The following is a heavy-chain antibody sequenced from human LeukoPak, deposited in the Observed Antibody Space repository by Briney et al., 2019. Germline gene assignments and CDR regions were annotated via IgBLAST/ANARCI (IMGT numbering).Heavy chain of an antibody. CDR3: ARDGALQYCSSTSCYRDYYYMDV. J-gene: IGHJ6*03. CDR1: GGTFSSYA. Sequence: SVKVSCKASGGTFSSYAISWVRQAPGQGLEWMGGIIPIFGTANYAQKFQGRVTITADESTSTAYMELSSLRSEDTAVYYCARDGALQYCSSTSCYRDYYYMDVWGKGTTVTVSS. CDR2: IIPIFGTA. D-gene: IGHD2-2*02. V-gene: IGHV1-69*13.